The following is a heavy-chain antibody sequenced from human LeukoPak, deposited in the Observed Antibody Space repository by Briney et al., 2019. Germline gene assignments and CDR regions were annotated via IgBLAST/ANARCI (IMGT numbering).Heavy chain of an antibody. V-gene: IGHV3-48*01. J-gene: IGHJ6*02. Sequence: GSLRLSCAASGFTFSSYSMNWVRQAPGKGLEWVSYISSSSSTIYYADSVKGRFTISRDNAKNSLYLQMNSLRAEDTAVYYCARDSRYYGSGSYGTDVWGQGTTVTVSS. CDR3: ARDSRYYGSGSYGTDV. CDR2: ISSSSSTI. CDR1: GFTFSSYS. D-gene: IGHD3-10*01.